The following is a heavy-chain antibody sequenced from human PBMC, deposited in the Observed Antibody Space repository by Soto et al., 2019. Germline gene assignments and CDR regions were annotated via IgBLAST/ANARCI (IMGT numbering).Heavy chain of an antibody. CDR2: IYWDDDK. Sequence: QITLNESGPTQVNPRQTLTLTCTFSGFSLTTSGVGVGWIRQSPGKAPESLALIYWDDDKRYSPSLKSRLTSTKGASKNQVVLTMADLDPADTATYYCAHRVLRTVFGLVTTTAIYFDFWGQGTPVAVSS. D-gene: IGHD3-3*01. CDR1: GFSLTTSGVG. CDR3: AHRVLRTVFGLVTTTAIYFDF. J-gene: IGHJ4*02. V-gene: IGHV2-5*02.